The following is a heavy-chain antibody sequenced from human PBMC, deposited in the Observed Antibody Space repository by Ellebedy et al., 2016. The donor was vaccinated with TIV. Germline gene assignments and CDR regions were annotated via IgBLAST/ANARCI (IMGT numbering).Heavy chain of an antibody. J-gene: IGHJ4*02. Sequence: AASVTVSCKASGYTLTSYGISWVRQAPGQGLEWMGWINPYSGGTNYAQKFQGWVTMTRDTSISTAYMELSRLRSDDTAVYYCARDGGRYSDFDYWGQGTLFTVSS. D-gene: IGHD1-26*01. CDR3: ARDGGRYSDFDY. V-gene: IGHV1-2*04. CDR1: GYTLTSYG. CDR2: INPYSGGT.